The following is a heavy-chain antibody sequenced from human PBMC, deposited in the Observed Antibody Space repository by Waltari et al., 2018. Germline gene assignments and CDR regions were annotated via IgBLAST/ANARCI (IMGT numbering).Heavy chain of an antibody. CDR1: GGAISSYS. CDR3: ARDYGDYNY. J-gene: IGHJ4*02. CDR2: IYYSGST. V-gene: IGHV4-59*01. D-gene: IGHD4-17*01. Sequence: QVQLQESGPGLVTPAETLARTCTVSGGAISSYSWIWIRQPPGKGLEWIGYIYYSGSTNYNPSLKSRVTISVDTSKNQFSLKLSSVTAADTAVYYCARDYGDYNYWGQGTLVTVSS.